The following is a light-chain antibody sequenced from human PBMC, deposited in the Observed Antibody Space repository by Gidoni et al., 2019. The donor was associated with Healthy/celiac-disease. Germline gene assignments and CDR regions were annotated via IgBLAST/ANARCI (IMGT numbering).Light chain of an antibody. CDR1: QGISSY. CDR2: AAS. Sequence: DIQLTQSPSSLSASVGDRVTITCRASQGISSYLNCYQQKPGKAPKLLIFAASSLQSGVPSRFGGSGSGTDFTLTISSLQPEDFATYYCQQSYSTPITFGQGTRLEIK. J-gene: IGKJ5*01. CDR3: QQSYSTPIT. V-gene: IGKV1-39*01.